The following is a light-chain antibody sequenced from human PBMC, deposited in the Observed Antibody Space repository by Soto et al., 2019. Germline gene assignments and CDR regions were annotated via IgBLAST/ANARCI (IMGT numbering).Light chain of an antibody. V-gene: IGKV1-13*02. J-gene: IGKJ4*01. CDR2: DAS. CDR3: QQFNTKPLT. Sequence: IQLTQSPSTLSASVGDRVTITCRASQGISTALAWYHQRPGKSPDLLVYDASTLQSGVPSRFSGSGSETDFSLTISGLQPEDCGLYYCQQFNTKPLTFGGGTRVQIK. CDR1: QGISTA.